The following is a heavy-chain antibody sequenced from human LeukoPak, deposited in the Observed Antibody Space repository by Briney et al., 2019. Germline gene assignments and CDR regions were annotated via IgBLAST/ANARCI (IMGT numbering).Heavy chain of an antibody. D-gene: IGHD3-16*01. Sequence: SETLSLTCAVYGGSFSGYYWSWIRQPPGKGLEWIGEINHSGSTNYNPSLKSRVTISVDTSKNQFSLKLSSVTAADTAVYYCARRRRFIDAFDIWAKGQWSPSLQ. CDR1: GGSFSGYY. CDR2: INHSGST. J-gene: IGHJ3*02. CDR3: ARRRRFIDAFDI. V-gene: IGHV4-34*01.